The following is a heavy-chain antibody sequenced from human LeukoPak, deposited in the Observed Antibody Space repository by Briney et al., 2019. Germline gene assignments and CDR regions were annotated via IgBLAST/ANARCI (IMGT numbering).Heavy chain of an antibody. J-gene: IGHJ4*02. D-gene: IGHD6-19*01. Sequence: GASVKVSCKASGYTFTSYGISWVRQAPGQGLEWMGWISAYNGNTNYAQKLQGRVTMTTDTSTSTAYMELRSLRSDDTAVYYSARDLLLAVAGTLARGADYWGQGTLVTVSS. CDR2: ISAYNGNT. V-gene: IGHV1-18*01. CDR3: ARDLLLAVAGTLARGADY. CDR1: GYTFTSYG.